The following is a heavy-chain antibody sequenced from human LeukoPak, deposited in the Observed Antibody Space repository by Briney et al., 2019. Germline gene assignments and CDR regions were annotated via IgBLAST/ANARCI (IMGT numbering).Heavy chain of an antibody. CDR2: IIPILGIA. D-gene: IGHD2-15*01. CDR1: GGTFSSYA. V-gene: IGHV1-69*04. Sequence: ASVKVSCKASGGTFSSYAISWVRQAPGQGLEWMGRIIPILGIANYAQKFRGRVTITADKSTSTAYMELSSLRSEDTAVYYCARDTSYCSGGSCYSDFDYWGQGTLVTVSS. J-gene: IGHJ4*02. CDR3: ARDTSYCSGGSCYSDFDY.